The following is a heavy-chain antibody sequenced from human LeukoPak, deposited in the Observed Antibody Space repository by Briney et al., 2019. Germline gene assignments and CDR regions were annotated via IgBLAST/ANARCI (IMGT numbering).Heavy chain of an antibody. CDR3: ARDLVGDYGGNEAFLNDAFDI. J-gene: IGHJ3*02. CDR1: GYTFTSYG. D-gene: IGHD4-23*01. Sequence: ASVKVSCKASGYTFTSYGISWVRQAPGQGLEWMGWISAYNGNTNYAQKLQGRVTMTTDTSTSTAYMELRSLRSDDTAVYYCARDLVGDYGGNEAFLNDAFDIWGQGTMVTVSS. CDR2: ISAYNGNT. V-gene: IGHV1-18*01.